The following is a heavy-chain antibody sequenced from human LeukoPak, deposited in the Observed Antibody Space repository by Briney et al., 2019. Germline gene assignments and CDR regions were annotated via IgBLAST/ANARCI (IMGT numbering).Heavy chain of an antibody. CDR3: AKDRVGYSYGRDAFDI. Sequence: GGSLRLSCVVSGFTFDDYAMHWVRQAPGKGLEWVSGISWNSGSIGYADSVKGRFTISRDNAKSSLYLQMNSLRAEDTAVYYCAKDRVGYSYGRDAFDIWGQGTMVTVSS. CDR1: GFTFDDYA. CDR2: ISWNSGSI. D-gene: IGHD5-18*01. V-gene: IGHV3-9*01. J-gene: IGHJ3*02.